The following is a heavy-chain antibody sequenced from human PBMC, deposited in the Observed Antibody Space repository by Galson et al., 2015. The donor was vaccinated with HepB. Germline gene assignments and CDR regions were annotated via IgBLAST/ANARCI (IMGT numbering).Heavy chain of an antibody. CDR2: FDPEDGET. J-gene: IGHJ4*02. CDR3: ATGASGVVVAASNFDY. D-gene: IGHD2-15*01. CDR1: GYTLTELS. V-gene: IGHV1-24*01. Sequence: SVKVSCKVSGYTLTELSMHWVRQAPGKGLEWMGGFDPEDGETIYAQKFQGRVTMTEDTSTDTAYMELSSLRSEDTAMYYCATGASGVVVAASNFDYWGQGTLVTVSS.